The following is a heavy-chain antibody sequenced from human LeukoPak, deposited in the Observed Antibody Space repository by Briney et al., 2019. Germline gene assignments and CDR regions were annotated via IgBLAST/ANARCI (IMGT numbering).Heavy chain of an antibody. CDR3: ARDYPDILTGMDV. V-gene: IGHV4-31*03. J-gene: IGHJ6*04. CDR2: IYYSGST. CDR1: GGSISNGGYY. D-gene: IGHD3-9*01. Sequence: SETLSLTCTVSGGSISNGGYYWSWIRQHPGKGLEWIGYIYYSGSTYYNPSLKSRVTISVDTSKNQFSLKLSSVTAADTAVYYCARDYPDILTGMDVWGKGTTVTVSS.